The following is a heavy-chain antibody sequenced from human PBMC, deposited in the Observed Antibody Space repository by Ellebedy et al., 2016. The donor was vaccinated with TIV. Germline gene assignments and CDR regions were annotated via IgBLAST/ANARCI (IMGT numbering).Heavy chain of an antibody. V-gene: IGHV1-69*04. CDR3: ARDGGSYSDFDY. Sequence: AASVKVSCKASGGTFSSYAISWVRQAPGQGLEWMGRIIPILGIANYAQKFQGRVTITADKSTSTAYMELRSLRSDDTAVYYCARDGGSYSDFDYWGQGTLVTVSS. CDR2: IIPILGIA. D-gene: IGHD1-26*01. CDR1: GGTFSSYA. J-gene: IGHJ4*02.